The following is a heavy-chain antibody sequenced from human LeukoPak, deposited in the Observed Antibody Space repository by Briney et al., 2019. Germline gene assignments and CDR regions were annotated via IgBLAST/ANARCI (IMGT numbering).Heavy chain of an antibody. Sequence: SETLSLTCAVYGGSFSGFYWGWIRQPPGKGLEWIGSIYYIGSTYYNPSLKRRVTISVDTSKNQFSLKLSSVTAADTAVYYCARGRRTGYYLMTYYFDYWGQGTLVTVSS. CDR1: GGSFSGFY. V-gene: IGHV4-34*01. J-gene: IGHJ4*02. CDR3: ARGRRTGYYLMTYYFDY. CDR2: IYYIGST. D-gene: IGHD3/OR15-3a*01.